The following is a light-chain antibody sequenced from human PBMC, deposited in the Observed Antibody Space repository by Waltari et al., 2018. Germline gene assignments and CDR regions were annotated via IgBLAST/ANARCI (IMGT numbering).Light chain of an antibody. CDR3: AAWNYSLGGVV. CDR2: RNN. V-gene: IGLV1-47*01. Sequence: QSVLTQPPSASGTPGQRVTIPCSGTSSNLGSNYVYWYQQLPGTTPKLLINRNNRRRTGVPDPVSGSESGTSASLAISGLRSEDEADYYCAAWNYSLGGVVFGGGTKLTVL. J-gene: IGLJ2*01. CDR1: SSNLGSNY.